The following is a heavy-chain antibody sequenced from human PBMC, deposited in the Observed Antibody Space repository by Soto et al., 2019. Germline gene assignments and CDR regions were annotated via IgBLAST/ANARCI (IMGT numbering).Heavy chain of an antibody. J-gene: IGHJ4*02. CDR1: GGSISGSSYY. CDR2: IYYSGST. V-gene: IGHV4-39*01. Sequence: LSLTCTVSGGSISGSSYYWGWIRQPPGKGLEWIGSIYYSGSTYYNPSLKSRVTISVDTSKNQFSLKLSSVTAADTAVYYCAAGLPLYDYWGQGTLVTSPQ. CDR3: AAGLPLYDY. D-gene: IGHD3-9*01.